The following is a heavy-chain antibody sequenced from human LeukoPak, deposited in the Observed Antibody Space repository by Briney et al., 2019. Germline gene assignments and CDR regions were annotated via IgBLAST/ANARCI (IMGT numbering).Heavy chain of an antibody. V-gene: IGHV3-7*05. CDR3: ARGRSLFGELGY. J-gene: IGHJ4*02. D-gene: IGHD3-10*01. CDR2: IKQDGSEK. CDR1: RFTFISYW. Sequence: GGSLRLSCAASRFTFISYWMSWIRQAPGKGLEWVANIKQDGSEKYYVDSVKGRFTISRDNAKNSLYLQMNSLRAEDTAVYYCARGRSLFGELGYWGQGTLVTVSS.